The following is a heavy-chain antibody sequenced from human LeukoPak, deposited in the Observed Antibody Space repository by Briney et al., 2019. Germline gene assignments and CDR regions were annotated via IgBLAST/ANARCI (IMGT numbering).Heavy chain of an antibody. CDR2: IIPIFGTA. Sequence: GSSVKVSCKASGCTFSSYAISWVRQAPGQGLEWMGRIIPIFGTANYAQKFQGRVTITTDESTSTAYMELSSLRSEDTAVYYCARGDGGDPYYYDSSGYPPLAYWGQGTLVTVSS. V-gene: IGHV1-69*05. CDR1: GCTFSSYA. D-gene: IGHD3-22*01. J-gene: IGHJ4*02. CDR3: ARGDGGDPYYYDSSGYPPLAY.